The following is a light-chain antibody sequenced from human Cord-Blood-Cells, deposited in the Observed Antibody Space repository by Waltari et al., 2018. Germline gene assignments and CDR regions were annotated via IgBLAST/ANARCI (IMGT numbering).Light chain of an antibody. CDR1: SSDVGGYNY. J-gene: IGLJ3*02. CDR2: DVS. Sequence: QSALTQPASVSGSPGQSITISCTGTSSDVGGYNYVSWYQQHPGKAPKLMIYDVSTRASGLSNRFSGSKSGNTASLTISGLQAEDEADYYCSSYTSSSTRVFGGGTKLTVL. CDR3: SSYTSSSTRV. V-gene: IGLV2-14*01.